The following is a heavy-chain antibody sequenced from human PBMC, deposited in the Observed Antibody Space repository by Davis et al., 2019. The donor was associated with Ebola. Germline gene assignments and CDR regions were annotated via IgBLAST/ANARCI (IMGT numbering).Heavy chain of an antibody. J-gene: IGHJ3*02. D-gene: IGHD3-10*01. Sequence: GESLKISCAASGFTFSSYAMSWVRQAPGKGLEWVSAISGSGGSTYYADSVKGRFTISRDNSKNTLYLQMSSLRAEDTAVYYCVKGAATGTTYYYGSGSYAFDIWGQGTMVTVSS. V-gene: IGHV3-23*01. CDR3: VKGAATGTTYYYGSGSYAFDI. CDR1: GFTFSSYA. CDR2: ISGSGGST.